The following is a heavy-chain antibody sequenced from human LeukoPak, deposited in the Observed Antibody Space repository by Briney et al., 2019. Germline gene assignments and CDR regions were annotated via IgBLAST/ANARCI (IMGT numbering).Heavy chain of an antibody. CDR1: GGSFSGYY. J-gene: IGHJ4*02. CDR2: INHSGSI. D-gene: IGHD4-4*01. CDR3: ARRAGLHSLDY. V-gene: IGHV4-34*01. Sequence: SETLSLTCAVYGGSFSGYYWSWIRQPPGKGLEWIGEINHSGSINCNPSLKSRVTISVDTSKNQFSLRLSSVSAADTALYFCARRAGLHSLDYWDQGTLVTVSS.